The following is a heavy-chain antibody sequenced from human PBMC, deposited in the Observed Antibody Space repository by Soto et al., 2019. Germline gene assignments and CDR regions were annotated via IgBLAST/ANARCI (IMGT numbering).Heavy chain of an antibody. Sequence: QVQLVQSGAEVKKPGASVKVSCRASGYTFTRYALHWVRQAPGQRLEWMGWINAGNGITTYSQKFQGRVTITRDKSASTAYMELSSLTSEDTAVYYCASGGQLLSVAFDIWGQGTMVTVSS. CDR2: INAGNGIT. D-gene: IGHD2-2*01. V-gene: IGHV1-3*01. CDR1: GYTFTRYA. CDR3: ASGGQLLSVAFDI. J-gene: IGHJ3*02.